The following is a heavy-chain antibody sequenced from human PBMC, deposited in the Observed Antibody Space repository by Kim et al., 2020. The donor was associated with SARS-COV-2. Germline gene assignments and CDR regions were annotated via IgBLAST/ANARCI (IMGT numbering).Heavy chain of an antibody. CDR3: TTGVGNAYYDFWSGYYLCYGMDV. CDR2: IKSKTDGGTT. J-gene: IGHJ6*02. D-gene: IGHD3-3*01. CDR1: GFTFSNAW. Sequence: GGSLRLSCAASGFTFSNAWMSWVRQAPGKGLEWVGRIKSKTDGGTTDYAAPVKGRFTISRDDSKNTLYLQMNSLKTEDTAVYYCTTGVGNAYYDFWSGYYLCYGMDVWGQGTTVTVSS. V-gene: IGHV3-15*01.